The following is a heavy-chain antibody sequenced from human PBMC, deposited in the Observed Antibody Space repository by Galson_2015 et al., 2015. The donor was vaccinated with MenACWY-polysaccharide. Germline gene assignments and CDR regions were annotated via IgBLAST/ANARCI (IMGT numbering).Heavy chain of an antibody. Sequence: SLRLSCAASGFTFSSSVMSWVRQAPGQGLEWVAVIVGSDANTYYTDSVKGRFINSTDKSKNTVYLQMNNLRAEDTALYYCAKGTLHSAGSAKYWGQGTLVTVSS. CDR3: AKGTLHSAGSAKY. V-gene: IGHV3-23*01. CDR2: IVGSDANT. J-gene: IGHJ4*02. D-gene: IGHD3-10*01. CDR1: GFTFSSSV.